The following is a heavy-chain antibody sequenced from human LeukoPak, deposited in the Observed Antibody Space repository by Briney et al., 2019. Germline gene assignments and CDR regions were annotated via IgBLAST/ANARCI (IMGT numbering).Heavy chain of an antibody. Sequence: GGSLRLSCAASGFTLSVYEMDWVRQAPGKGLEWVSYISTSGNRIYYADSVKGRFTISRDNATNSLYLQMNSLRAEDTAVYYCAKRGSYYNWFDPWGQGTLVTVSS. V-gene: IGHV3-48*03. D-gene: IGHD3-10*01. CDR3: AKRGSYYNWFDP. CDR2: ISTSGNRI. J-gene: IGHJ5*02. CDR1: GFTLSVYE.